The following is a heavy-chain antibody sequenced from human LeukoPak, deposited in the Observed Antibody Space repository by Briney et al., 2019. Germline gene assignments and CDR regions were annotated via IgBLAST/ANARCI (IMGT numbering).Heavy chain of an antibody. J-gene: IGHJ5*02. Sequence: PSETLSLTCAVYGGSFSGYYWSWIRQPPGKGLEWIGEINHSGSANYNPSLKSRVTISVDTSKNQFSLKLSSVTAADTAVYCCASYGVVTTNNWFDPWGQGTLVTVSS. V-gene: IGHV4-34*01. D-gene: IGHD3-3*01. CDR1: GGSFSGYY. CDR3: ASYGVVTTNNWFDP. CDR2: INHSGSA.